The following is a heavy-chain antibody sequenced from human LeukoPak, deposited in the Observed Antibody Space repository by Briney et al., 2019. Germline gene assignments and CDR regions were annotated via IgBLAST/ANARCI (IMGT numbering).Heavy chain of an antibody. Sequence: ASVKVSCKASGYTFTSYYMHWVRQAPGQGLEWMGIINPSGGSTSYAQRFQGGVTMTRDTSTSTVYMELSSLRSEDTAVYYCAREYCSGGSCYGLDYWGQGTLVTVSS. J-gene: IGHJ4*02. CDR3: AREYCSGGSCYGLDY. D-gene: IGHD2-15*01. CDR2: INPSGGST. V-gene: IGHV1-46*01. CDR1: GYTFTSYY.